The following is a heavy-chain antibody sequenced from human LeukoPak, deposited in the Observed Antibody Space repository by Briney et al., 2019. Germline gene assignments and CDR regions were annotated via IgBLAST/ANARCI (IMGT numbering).Heavy chain of an antibody. D-gene: IGHD5-18*01. CDR2: IYYSGST. J-gene: IGHJ3*02. CDR3: ARVGYSYDIGLGAFDI. V-gene: IGHV4-61*01. Sequence: RSETLSLTCTVSGGSVSSGSYYWSWIRQPPGKGLEWIGDIYYSGSTNYNPSLKSRVTISVDTSKNQFSLKLISVTAADTAVYYCARVGYSYDIGLGAFDIWGQGTMVTVSS. CDR1: GGSVSSGSYY.